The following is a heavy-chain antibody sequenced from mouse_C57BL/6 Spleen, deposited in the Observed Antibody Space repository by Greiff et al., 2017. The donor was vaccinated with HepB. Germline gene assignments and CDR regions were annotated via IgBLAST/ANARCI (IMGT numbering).Heavy chain of an antibody. V-gene: IGHV1-22*01. Sequence: EVQLQQSGPELVKPGASVKMSCKASGYTFTDYNMHWVKQSHGKSLEWIGYINPNNGGTSYNQKFKGKATLTVNKSSSTAYMELRSLTSEDSAVYYCARDRNYYGRSEGDYCDYWGQGTTLTVSS. CDR1: GYTFTDYN. D-gene: IGHD1-1*01. CDR2: INPNNGGT. CDR3: ARDRNYYGRSEGDYCDY. J-gene: IGHJ2*01.